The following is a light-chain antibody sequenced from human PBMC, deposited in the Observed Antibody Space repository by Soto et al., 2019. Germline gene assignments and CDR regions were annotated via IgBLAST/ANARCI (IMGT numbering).Light chain of an antibody. Sequence: EIVLTQSPATLSLSPGERATLSCMASQRVSSYLAWYQQKPGQAPRVLSYDASNRATGIPARVSGSGSGTDFTLPISSLEPEDFAVYYCQQRSNWPVFGGGTKGEIK. CDR2: DAS. V-gene: IGKV3-11*01. CDR1: QRVSSY. CDR3: QQRSNWPV. J-gene: IGKJ4*02.